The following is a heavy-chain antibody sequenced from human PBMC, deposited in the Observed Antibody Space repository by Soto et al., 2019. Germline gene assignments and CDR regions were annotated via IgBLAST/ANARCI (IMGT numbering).Heavy chain of an antibody. Sequence: PGGSLRLSCAASGFTFSSYGMHWVRQAPGKGLEWVAVISYDGSNKYYADSVKGRFTISRDNSKNTLYLQMNSLRAEDTAVYYCAKDSIQLYYYYYGMDVWGQGTTVTVSS. CDR2: ISYDGSNK. J-gene: IGHJ6*02. CDR3: AKDSIQLYYYYYGMDV. CDR1: GFTFSSYG. V-gene: IGHV3-30*18. D-gene: IGHD5-18*01.